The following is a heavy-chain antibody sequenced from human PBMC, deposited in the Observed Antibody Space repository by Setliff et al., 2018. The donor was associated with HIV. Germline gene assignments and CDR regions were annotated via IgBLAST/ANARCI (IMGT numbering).Heavy chain of an antibody. D-gene: IGHD3-3*01. Sequence: SETLSLTCAVYGGSFSGYYWSWIRQSPGKGLEWIGEINHSGSTKYNPSLKSRVTISVDTSKNQFSLKLSSVTAADTAVYYCARGTAYYNLWSGYSQDYYYYMDVWGKGTTVTVSS. V-gene: IGHV4-34*01. CDR3: ARGTAYYNLWSGYSQDYYYYMDV. J-gene: IGHJ6*03. CDR1: GGSFSGYY. CDR2: INHSGST.